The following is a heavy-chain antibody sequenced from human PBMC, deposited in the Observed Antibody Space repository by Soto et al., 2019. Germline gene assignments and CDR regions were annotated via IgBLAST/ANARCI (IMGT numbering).Heavy chain of an antibody. D-gene: IGHD1-26*01. CDR3: ARGGVGDTVPDFHH. V-gene: IGHV6-1*01. CDR1: GDSVFSNSAS. CDR2: TYYRSKWYD. Sequence: SQTLSLTCDISGDSVFSNSASWNWIRQSPSRGLEWLGRTYYRSKWYDDYAISVKSRININPDTSKNQFSLQLTSVTPEDTAVYYCARGGVGDTVPDFHHWGQGTPVTVSS. J-gene: IGHJ1*01.